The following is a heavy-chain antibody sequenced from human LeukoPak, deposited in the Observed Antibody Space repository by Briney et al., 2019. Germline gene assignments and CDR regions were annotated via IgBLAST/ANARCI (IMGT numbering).Heavy chain of an antibody. V-gene: IGHV1-69*13. D-gene: IGHD3-22*01. CDR2: IIPIFGTA. CDR1: GGTFISYA. Sequence: ASVKVSCKASGGTFISYAISWVRQAPGQGLEWMGGIIPIFGTANYAQKFQGRVTITADESTSTAYMELSSLRSEDTAVYYCASGYGTYYDSSGYYFWFDPWGQGTLVTVSS. J-gene: IGHJ5*02. CDR3: ASGYGTYYDSSGYYFWFDP.